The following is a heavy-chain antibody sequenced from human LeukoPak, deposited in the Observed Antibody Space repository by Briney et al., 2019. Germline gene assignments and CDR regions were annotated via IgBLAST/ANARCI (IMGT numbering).Heavy chain of an antibody. J-gene: IGHJ3*02. CDR3: ASGADTAMVDAFDI. D-gene: IGHD5-18*01. CDR1: GFTFSSYA. V-gene: IGHV3-66*01. CDR2: IYSGGST. Sequence: GGSLRLSCAASGFTFSSYAMSWVRQAPGKGLEWVSVIYSGGSTYYADSVKGRFTISRDNSKNTLYLQMNSLRAEDTAVYYCASGADTAMVDAFDIWGQGTMVTVSS.